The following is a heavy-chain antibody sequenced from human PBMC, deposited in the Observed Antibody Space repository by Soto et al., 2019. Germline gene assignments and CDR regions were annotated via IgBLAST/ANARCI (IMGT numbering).Heavy chain of an antibody. D-gene: IGHD5-18*01. CDR3: ARVQEYSYGPDIYYYYYGMDV. J-gene: IGHJ6*02. CDR1: GGTFSSYA. V-gene: IGHV1-69*13. Sequence: SVKVSCKASGGTFSSYAISWVRQAPGQGLEWMGGIIPIFGTANYAQKFQGRVTITADESTSTAYMELSSLRSEDTAVYYCARVQEYSYGPDIYYYYYGMDVWGQGTTVTVAS. CDR2: IIPIFGTA.